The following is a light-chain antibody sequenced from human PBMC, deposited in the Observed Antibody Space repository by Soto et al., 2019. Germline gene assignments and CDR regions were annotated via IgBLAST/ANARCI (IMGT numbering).Light chain of an antibody. CDR3: QHYYSAPFT. CDR1: EGISDY. J-gene: IGKJ3*01. CDR2: AAS. V-gene: IGKV1-27*01. Sequence: DIQMTQSPSSLSAFLGDRVTITCRASEGISDYLVWYQQKPGKVPKFLIYAASTLQSGVPPRFSGTGSGTDFTLTISSLQPEDVATYYCQHYYSAPFTFGPGTKVDIK.